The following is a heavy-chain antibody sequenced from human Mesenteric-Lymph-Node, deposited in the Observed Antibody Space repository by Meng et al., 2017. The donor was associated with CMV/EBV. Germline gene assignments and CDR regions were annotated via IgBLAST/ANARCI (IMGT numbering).Heavy chain of an antibody. CDR2: ISNSSSYI. J-gene: IGHJ4*02. Sequence: GESLKISCAASGFTFSSYSMNWVRQAPGKGLEWVSCISNSSSYIYYADSVKGRFTISRDNAKNSLYLQMNSLRAEDTAVYYCARRLSAAATHYWGQGTLVTVSS. CDR3: ARRLSAAATHY. V-gene: IGHV3-21*01. D-gene: IGHD6-13*01. CDR1: GFTFSSYS.